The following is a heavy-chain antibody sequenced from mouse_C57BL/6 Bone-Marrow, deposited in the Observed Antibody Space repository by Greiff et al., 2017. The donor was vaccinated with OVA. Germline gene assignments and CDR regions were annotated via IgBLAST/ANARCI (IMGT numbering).Heavy chain of an antibody. CDR2: IHPNSGST. V-gene: IGHV1-64*01. Sequence: QVQLKQSGAELVKPGASVKLSCKASGYTFTSYWMHWVKQRPGQGLEWIGMIHPNSGSTNYNEKFKSKATLTVDKSSSTAYMQLSSLTSEDSAVYYCARGGDYYGRGWYFDVWGTGTTVTVSS. D-gene: IGHD1-1*01. CDR3: ARGGDYYGRGWYFDV. J-gene: IGHJ1*03. CDR1: GYTFTSYW.